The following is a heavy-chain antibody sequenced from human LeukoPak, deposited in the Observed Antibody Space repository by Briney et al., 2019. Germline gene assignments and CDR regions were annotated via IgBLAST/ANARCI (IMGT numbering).Heavy chain of an antibody. CDR1: GFTFSSYG. CDR3: AKEHSKVNWNYVPYFDY. D-gene: IGHD1-7*01. J-gene: IGHJ4*02. Sequence: GGSLRLSCAASGFTFSSYGMHWVRQAPGKGLEWVAVISYDGSNKYYADSVKGRFTISRDNSKNTLYLQMNSLRAEDTAVYYCAKEHSKVNWNYVPYFDYWGQGTLVTVSS. V-gene: IGHV3-30*18. CDR2: ISYDGSNK.